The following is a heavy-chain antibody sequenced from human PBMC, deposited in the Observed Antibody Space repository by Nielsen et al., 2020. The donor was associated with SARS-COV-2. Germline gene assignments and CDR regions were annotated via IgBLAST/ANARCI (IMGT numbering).Heavy chain of an antibody. V-gene: IGHV3-48*01. CDR1: GFTFKNYA. D-gene: IGHD6-19*01. Sequence: GESLKISCATSGFTFKNYAMNWVRQAPGKGLEWVSYITSSSTTIYYADSVKGRFTISRDNSKNTLYLQMNSLRAEDTAVYYCARDHAVADSNHYWGQGTLVTVSS. CDR3: ARDHAVADSNHY. J-gene: IGHJ4*02. CDR2: ITSSSTTI.